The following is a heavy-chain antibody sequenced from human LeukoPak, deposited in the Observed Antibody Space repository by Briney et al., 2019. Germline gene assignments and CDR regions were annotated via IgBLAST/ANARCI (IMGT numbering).Heavy chain of an antibody. CDR1: GFTFSSYS. D-gene: IGHD2-2*01. Sequence: AGGSLRLSCAASGFTFSSYSMNWVRQAPGKGLEWVSSISSSSSYIYYADSVKGRFTISRDNAKNSLYLQMNSPRAEDTAVYYCARAAYDYGDYWGQGTLVTVSS. J-gene: IGHJ4*02. CDR2: ISSSSSYI. V-gene: IGHV3-21*01. CDR3: ARAAYDYGDY.